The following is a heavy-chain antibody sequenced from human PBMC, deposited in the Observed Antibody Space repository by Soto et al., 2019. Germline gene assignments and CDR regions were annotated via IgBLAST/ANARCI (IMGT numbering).Heavy chain of an antibody. CDR2: IVVGSGNT. J-gene: IGHJ3*02. CDR3: AADSSGHSSDAFDI. CDR1: GLTFTSPS. Sequence: ASVKVSCKGSGLTFTSPSVQWVLQARGQRLEWIGWIVVGSGNTNYAQKFQERVTITRDMSTSTAYMELSSLRSEDTAVYYCAADSSGHSSDAFDIWGQGTMVTVSS. D-gene: IGHD3-22*01. V-gene: IGHV1-58*01.